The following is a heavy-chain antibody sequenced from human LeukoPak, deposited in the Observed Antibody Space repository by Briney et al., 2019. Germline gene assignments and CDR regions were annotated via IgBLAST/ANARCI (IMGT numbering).Heavy chain of an antibody. J-gene: IGHJ4*02. V-gene: IGHV3-21*01. CDR3: ARVHSGGVTPSDY. CDR1: GFTFSSYS. CDR2: ISSSSSYI. Sequence: PGGSLRLSCAASGFTFSSYSMNWVRQAPGKGLEWVSSISSSSSYIYYADSVKGRFTISRDNAKNSLYLQMNSLRAEDTAVYYCARVHSGGVTPSDYWGQGTLVTVSS. D-gene: IGHD2-21*02.